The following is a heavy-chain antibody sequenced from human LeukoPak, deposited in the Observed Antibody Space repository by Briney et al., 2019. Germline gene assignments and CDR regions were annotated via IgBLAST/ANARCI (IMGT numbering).Heavy chain of an antibody. Sequence: PSETLSLTCTVSGGSISSSSYYWGWIRQPPGKGLEWIGSIYYSGSTYYNPSLKSRVTISVDTSENRFSLKLTSVTAADTAVFYCARLPQRSDILTSYANSFDFWGQGTLVTVSS. V-gene: IGHV4-39*01. J-gene: IGHJ4*02. CDR3: ARLPQRSDILTSYANSFDF. D-gene: IGHD3-9*01. CDR1: GGSISSSSYY. CDR2: IYYSGST.